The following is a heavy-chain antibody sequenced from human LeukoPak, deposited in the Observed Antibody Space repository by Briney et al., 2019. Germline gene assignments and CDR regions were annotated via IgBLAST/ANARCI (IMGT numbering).Heavy chain of an antibody. J-gene: IGHJ5*02. CDR2: IYTSGST. D-gene: IGHD3-10*01. CDR1: GGSISSGSYY. V-gene: IGHV4-61*02. Sequence: SETLSLTCSVSGGSISSGSYYWSWIRQPAGKGLEWIGRIYTSGSTNYNPSLKSRVTISVDTSKNQFSLKLSSVTAADTAVYYCARGVTGITMVRGAIFDPWGQGTLVTVSS. CDR3: ARGVTGITMVRGAIFDP.